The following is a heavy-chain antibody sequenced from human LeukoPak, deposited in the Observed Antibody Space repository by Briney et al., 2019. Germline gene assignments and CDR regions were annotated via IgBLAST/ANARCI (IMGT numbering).Heavy chain of an antibody. Sequence: SETLSLTCTVSGGSISSSSYYWGWIRQPPGKGLEWIGSIYYSGSTYYNPSLKSRVTISVDTSKNQFSLKLSSVTAADTAVYYCARRWPHVLRDAFDIWGQGTMVTVSS. CDR3: ARRWPHVLRDAFDI. J-gene: IGHJ3*02. D-gene: IGHD3-3*01. CDR1: GGSISSSSYY. V-gene: IGHV4-39*01. CDR2: IYYSGST.